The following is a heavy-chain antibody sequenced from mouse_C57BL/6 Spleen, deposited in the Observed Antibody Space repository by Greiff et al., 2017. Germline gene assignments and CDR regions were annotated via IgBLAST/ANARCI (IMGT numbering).Heavy chain of an antibody. V-gene: IGHV1-26*01. Sequence: VQLQQSGPELVKPGASVKISCKASGYTFTDYYMNWVKQSHGKSLEWIGDINPNNGGTSYNQKFKGKATLTVDKSSSTAYMELRSLTSEDSAVYYCAREEDYGYGAYWGQGTLVTVSA. CDR1: GYTFTDYY. CDR2: INPNNGGT. D-gene: IGHD2-2*01. CDR3: AREEDYGYGAY. J-gene: IGHJ3*01.